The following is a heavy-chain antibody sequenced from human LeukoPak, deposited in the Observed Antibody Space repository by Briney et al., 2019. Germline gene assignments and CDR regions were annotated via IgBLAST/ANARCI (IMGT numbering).Heavy chain of an antibody. CDR3: AKDWSPFGN. CDR1: GFTFSSYG. Sequence: GGTLRLSCAASGFTFSSYGMSWVRQAPGKGLEWVSAISGSGGSTYYADSVKGRFTISRDNSKNTLYLQMNSLRAADTAVYYCAKDWSPFGNWGQGTLVTVSS. CDR2: ISGSGGST. J-gene: IGHJ4*02. V-gene: IGHV3-23*01. D-gene: IGHD3-10*01.